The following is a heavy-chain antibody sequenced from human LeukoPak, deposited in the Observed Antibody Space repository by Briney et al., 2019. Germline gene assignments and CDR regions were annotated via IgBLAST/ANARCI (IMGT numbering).Heavy chain of an antibody. V-gene: IGHV5-51*01. J-gene: IGHJ3*02. CDR1: GYSFTSYW. CDR2: IYPGDSDT. Sequence: SGESLKISCKGSGYSFTSYWIGWVRQMPGKGLEWMGIIYPGDSDTRYSPSFQGQVTISADKSISTAYLQWSSLKASDTAMYYCARHRRGGSYPRGDAFDIWGQGTMVTVSS. D-gene: IGHD1-26*01. CDR3: ARHRRGGSYPRGDAFDI.